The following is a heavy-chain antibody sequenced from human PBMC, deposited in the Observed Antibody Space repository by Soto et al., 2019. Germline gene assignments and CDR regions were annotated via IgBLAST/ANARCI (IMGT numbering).Heavy chain of an antibody. CDR1: GGSISSSSYY. J-gene: IGHJ4*02. CDR3: ARTSKFDC. CDR2: TYYSGST. V-gene: IGHV4-39*01. Sequence: PSETLSLTCTVSGGSISSSSYYWGWIRQPPGKGLEWIGSTYYSGSTYYNPSLKSRVTISVDTSKNQFSLKLSSVTAADTAVYYCARTSKFDCWGQGTLVTVSS. D-gene: IGHD6-6*01.